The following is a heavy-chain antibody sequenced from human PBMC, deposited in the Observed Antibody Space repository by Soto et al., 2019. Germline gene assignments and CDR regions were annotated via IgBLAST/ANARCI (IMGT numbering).Heavy chain of an antibody. Sequence: QVQLVQSGAEVKKPGSSVKVSCKASVGTFSSYAISWVRQAPGQGLEWMGGIIPIFGTANYAQKFQGRVTITADESTSTAHMDLSSPSSEATAEHSCARLEFGDRPWYFDLWGRSTMVTVAS. CDR2: IIPIFGTA. CDR1: VGTFSSYA. J-gene: IGHJ2*01. CDR3: ARLEFGDRPWYFDL. V-gene: IGHV1-69*12. D-gene: IGHD2-21*01.